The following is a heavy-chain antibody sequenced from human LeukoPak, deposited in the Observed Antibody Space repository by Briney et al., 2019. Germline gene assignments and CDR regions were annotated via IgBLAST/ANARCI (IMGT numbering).Heavy chain of an antibody. Sequence: GESLKISCKGSGYSFTSYWIGWVRQMTGNGLEWMWIIYPGDSDTRYSPSFQGQVPISADKSISTTYLQWSSLKASDTAMYYCARQGSTSYYYYGMDVWGQGTTVTVSS. J-gene: IGHJ6*02. CDR2: IYPGDSDT. V-gene: IGHV5-51*01. D-gene: IGHD2-2*01. CDR3: ARQGSTSYYYYGMDV. CDR1: GYSFTSYW.